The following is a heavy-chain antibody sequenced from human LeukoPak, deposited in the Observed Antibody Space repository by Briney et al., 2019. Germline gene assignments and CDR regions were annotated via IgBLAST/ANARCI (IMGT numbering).Heavy chain of an antibody. Sequence: SETLSLTCTVSGGSISNDEYFWSWIRQPAGKGLEWIGRGYSSGASNYNPSLESRVTISLDTSNNQFSLKLSSVTAADMAVYYCARYASGSLDYWGQGTLVTVSS. V-gene: IGHV4-61*02. D-gene: IGHD3-10*01. CDR2: GYSSGAS. CDR1: GGSISNDEYF. CDR3: ARYASGSLDY. J-gene: IGHJ4*02.